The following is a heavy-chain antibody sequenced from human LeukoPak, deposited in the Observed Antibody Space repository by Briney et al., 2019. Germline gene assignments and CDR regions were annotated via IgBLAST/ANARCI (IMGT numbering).Heavy chain of an antibody. CDR3: AKDVRGYNRPFDY. J-gene: IGHJ4*02. V-gene: IGHV3-23*01. CDR2: INGSGANT. Sequence: GGSLTLSCAASGFTFGSCAMNWVRQAPGKGLEWLSSINGSGANTYYADSVEGRFTISRDNSQNTLYLQMNSLRAEDTAVYYCAKDVRGYNRPFDYWGQGTLVSVSP. D-gene: IGHD3-10*02. CDR1: GFTFGSCA.